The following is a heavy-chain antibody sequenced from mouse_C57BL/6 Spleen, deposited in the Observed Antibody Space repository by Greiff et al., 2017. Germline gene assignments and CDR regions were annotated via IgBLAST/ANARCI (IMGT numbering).Heavy chain of an antibody. CDR3: ARDSITTALLRYFDV. D-gene: IGHD1-1*01. Sequence: QVQLQQSGAELVRPGTSVKVSCKASGYAFTNYLIEWVKQRPGQGLEWIGGINPGSGGTNYNEKFKGKATLTADKSSSTAYMQLSSLTSEDSAVYFCARDSITTALLRYFDVWGTGTTVTVSS. CDR1: GYAFTNYL. CDR2: INPGSGGT. J-gene: IGHJ1*03. V-gene: IGHV1-54*01.